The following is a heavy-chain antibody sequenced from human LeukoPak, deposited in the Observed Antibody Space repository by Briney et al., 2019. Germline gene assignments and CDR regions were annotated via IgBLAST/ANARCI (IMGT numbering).Heavy chain of an antibody. V-gene: IGHV4-4*09. CDR1: GGSISSYY. CDR2: IYTSGST. J-gene: IGHJ4*02. CDR3: ARRASVGSSYYFDY. Sequence: SETLSLTCTVSGGSISSYYWSWNRQPPGKGLEWIGYIYTSGSTNYNPSLKSRVTISVDTSKNQFPLKLSSVTAADTAVYYCARRASVGSSYYFDYWGQGTLVTVSS. D-gene: IGHD6-6*01.